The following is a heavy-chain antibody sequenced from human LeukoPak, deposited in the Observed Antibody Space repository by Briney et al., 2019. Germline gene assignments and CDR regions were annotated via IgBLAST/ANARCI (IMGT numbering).Heavy chain of an antibody. V-gene: IGHV4-59*08. D-gene: IGHD3-10*01. CDR1: GGSISSYY. CDR3: ARLWVGELFDWDWFDP. CDR2: IYYSGST. J-gene: IGHJ5*02. Sequence: PSETLSLTCTVSGGSISSYYWSWIRQPPGKGLEWIGYIYYSGSTNYNPSLKSRVTISVDTSKNQFSLKLSSVTAADTAVYYCARLWVGELFDWDWFDPWAREPWSPSP.